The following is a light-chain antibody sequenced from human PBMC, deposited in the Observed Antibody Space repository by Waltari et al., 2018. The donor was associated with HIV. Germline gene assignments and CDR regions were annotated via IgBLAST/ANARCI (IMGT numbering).Light chain of an antibody. CDR3: QAWDSNTAV. Sequence: SYEMTQPPSVSLSPGQTASITCSGDKLGDKYAYWYQQKPGQSPVLVIYADTKRPSGIPERFSGSNSGNTATLTISGTQAMDEADYYCQAWDSNTAVFGGGTKLTVL. J-gene: IGLJ2*01. V-gene: IGLV3-1*01. CDR2: ADT. CDR1: KLGDKY.